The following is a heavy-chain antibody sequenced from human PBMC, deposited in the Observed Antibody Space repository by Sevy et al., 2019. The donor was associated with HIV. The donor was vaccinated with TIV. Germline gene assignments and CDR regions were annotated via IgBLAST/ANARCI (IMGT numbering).Heavy chain of an antibody. D-gene: IGHD1-26*01. V-gene: IGHV4-59*08. Sequence: SETLSFTCTVSGGFITSLYWNWIRQPPGKGLEWIANIYYNGHINYNPSLKSRVTLSLDTSKNQFSLRLSSVTAADTAMYYCAGENAWGRGYSWGQGTLVTVSS. CDR2: IYYNGHI. CDR3: AGENAWGRGYS. CDR1: GGFITSLY. J-gene: IGHJ4*02.